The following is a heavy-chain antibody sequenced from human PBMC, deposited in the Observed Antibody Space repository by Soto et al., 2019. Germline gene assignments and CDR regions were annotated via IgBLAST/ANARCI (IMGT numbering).Heavy chain of an antibody. CDR1: GGAIRSSNYY. CDR2: IHYSGST. V-gene: IGHV4-31*03. J-gene: IGHJ4*02. CDR3: ARGGRPDIVVVVAHFDY. Sequence: QVQLQESGPGLVKPSQTLSLTCTVSGGAIRSSNYYWSWIRQHPGRGLEWIGYIHYSGSTYYNPSLKSRVTMSVDTSKNQFSLKLSSVTAADTAVYYCARGGRPDIVVVVAHFDYCGQGTLVTVSS. D-gene: IGHD2-15*01.